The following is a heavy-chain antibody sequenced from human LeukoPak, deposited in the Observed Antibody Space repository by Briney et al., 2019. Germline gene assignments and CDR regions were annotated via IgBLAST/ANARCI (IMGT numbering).Heavy chain of an antibody. CDR3: ARDSDLGYCSSTSCSPLDP. CDR1: GCTFTGYY. D-gene: IGHD2-2*01. J-gene: IGHJ5*02. V-gene: IGHV1-2*02. Sequence: GASVKVSCKASGCTFTGYYMHWVRQAPGQGLEWMGWINPNSGGTNYAQKFQGRVTMTRDTSISTAYMELSRLRSDDTAVYYCARDSDLGYCSSTSCSPLDPWGQGTLVTVSS. CDR2: INPNSGGT.